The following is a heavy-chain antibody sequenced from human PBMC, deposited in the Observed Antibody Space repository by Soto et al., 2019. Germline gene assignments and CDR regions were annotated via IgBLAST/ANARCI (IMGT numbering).Heavy chain of an antibody. V-gene: IGHV4-34*02. CDR1: GGSFSGYF. J-gene: IGHJ4*02. Sequence: QVQLQQWGAGLLKASETLSLTCDVSGGSFSGYFWTWIRQSPGRGLEWIGEISHSGSRNYNPAFQSRVIISVDSSKNHVSLKLSSVTAAYSASYFCARGLAYDRPITVAEPFDSWGQGTLVTVSS. D-gene: IGHD6-19*01. CDR2: ISHSGSR. CDR3: ARGLAYDRPITVAEPFDS.